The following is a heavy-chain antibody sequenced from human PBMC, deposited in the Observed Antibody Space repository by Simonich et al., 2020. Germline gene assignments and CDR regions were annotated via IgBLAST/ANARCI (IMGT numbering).Heavy chain of an antibody. CDR2: IYYSGGT. CDR3: ARLPDY. J-gene: IGHJ4*02. V-gene: IGHV4-59*08. CDR1: GGSISSYY. Sequence: QVQLQESGPGLVKPSETLSLTCTVSGGSISSYYWSWIRQPPGKGLEWIGYIYYSGGTNYNPSLESRVTISVDTSKNQFSRKLSSVTAADTAVYYCARLPDYWGQGTLVTVSS.